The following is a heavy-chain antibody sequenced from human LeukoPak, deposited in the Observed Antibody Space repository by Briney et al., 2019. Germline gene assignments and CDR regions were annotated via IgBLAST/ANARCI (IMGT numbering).Heavy chain of an antibody. CDR1: GGSISGGGYY. CDR3: ARRGGELRVRYMDV. J-gene: IGHJ6*03. V-gene: IGHV4-31*03. CDR2: IYYSGST. Sequence: SETLSLTCTVSGGSISGGGYYWSWIRQHPGKGLEWIGYIYYSGSTYYNPSLKSRVTISVDTSKNQFSLKLSSVTAADTAVYYCARRGGELRVRYMDVWGKGTTVTVSS. D-gene: IGHD1-7*01.